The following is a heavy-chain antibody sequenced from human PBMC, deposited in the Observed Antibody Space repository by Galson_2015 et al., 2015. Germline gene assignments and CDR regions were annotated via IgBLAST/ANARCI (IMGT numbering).Heavy chain of an antibody. D-gene: IGHD4-11*01. CDR1: GFTFSSYA. Sequence: SLRLSCAASGFTFSSYAMNWVRQAPGKGLEWVSTIGSSGGGTYYADSVKGRFTISRDNSKNTLFLQMSSLRAEDTAVYYCAKEPDFGNYYYFDYWGQRTLVTVSS. CDR3: AKEPDFGNYYYFDY. J-gene: IGHJ4*02. CDR2: IGSSGGGT. V-gene: IGHV3-23*01.